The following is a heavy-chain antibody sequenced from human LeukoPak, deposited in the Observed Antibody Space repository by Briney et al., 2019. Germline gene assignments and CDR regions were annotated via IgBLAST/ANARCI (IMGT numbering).Heavy chain of an antibody. J-gene: IGHJ4*02. CDR1: GASISSSDYY. V-gene: IGHV4-39*01. Sequence: PSETLSLTCTVSGASISSSDYYWGWLRQPPGKGLERIASIFYGGSTYYNPSLKSPVTISADMSKNYFSLRLSSVTAADTATYYCARHRRYYGSGSYYSDFDFWGQGILVTVSS. D-gene: IGHD3-10*01. CDR3: ARHRRYYGSGSYYSDFDF. CDR2: IFYGGST.